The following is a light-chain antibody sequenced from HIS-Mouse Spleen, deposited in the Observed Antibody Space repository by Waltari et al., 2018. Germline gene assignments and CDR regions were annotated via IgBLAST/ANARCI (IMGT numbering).Light chain of an antibody. J-gene: IGLJ3*02. CDR2: DVS. CDR1: SSDVGRYHL. Sequence: QSALTQPASVSGSPGQSITIPCTGTSSDVGRYHLVPWYQQHPGKAPKLMIYDVSNRPSGVSNRFSGSKSGNTASLTISGLQAEDEADYYCSSYTSSSTFWVFGGGTKLTVL. V-gene: IGLV2-14*02. CDR3: SSYTSSSTFWV.